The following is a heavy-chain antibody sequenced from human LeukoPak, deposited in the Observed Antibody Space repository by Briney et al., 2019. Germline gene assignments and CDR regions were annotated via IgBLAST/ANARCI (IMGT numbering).Heavy chain of an antibody. CDR1: GCTFSSYA. J-gene: IGHJ4*02. CDR3: ARSERGYGYGYDY. Sequence: GGSLRLSCAASGCTFSSYAMHWVRQAPGKGLEYVSAISSNGGSTYYTNSVKGRFTISRDNSKNTLYLQMGSLRAEDMAVYYCARSERGYGYGYDYWGQGTLVTVSS. D-gene: IGHD5-18*01. V-gene: IGHV3-64*01. CDR2: ISSNGGST.